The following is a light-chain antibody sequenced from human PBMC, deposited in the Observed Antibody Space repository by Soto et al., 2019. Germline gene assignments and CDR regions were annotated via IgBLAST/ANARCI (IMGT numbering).Light chain of an antibody. V-gene: IGKV1-13*02. CDR1: QGISTA. CDR2: DAS. Sequence: AIQLTQSPSSLSASVGDRVTITCRASQGISTALAWFQWKPGQAPNLLISDASTLQRGVPSRFSGSASGADFTLTISSPLPEDFATYFCQQFNGYPLTFGGGTRVEIK. CDR3: QQFNGYPLT. J-gene: IGKJ4*01.